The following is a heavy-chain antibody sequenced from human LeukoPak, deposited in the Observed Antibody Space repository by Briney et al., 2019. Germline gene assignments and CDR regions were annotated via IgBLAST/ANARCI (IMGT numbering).Heavy chain of an antibody. D-gene: IGHD3-10*01. CDR2: INPNSGGT. J-gene: IGHJ6*03. CDR3: ASEIGSGSYYYYMDV. CDR1: GYTFTGYY. Sequence: ASVKVSCKASGYTFTGYYMHWVRQAPGQGLEWMGWINPNSGGTNYAQKFQGRVTITADESTSTAYMELSSLRSEDTAVYYCASEIGSGSYYYYMDVWGKGTTVTVSS. V-gene: IGHV1-2*02.